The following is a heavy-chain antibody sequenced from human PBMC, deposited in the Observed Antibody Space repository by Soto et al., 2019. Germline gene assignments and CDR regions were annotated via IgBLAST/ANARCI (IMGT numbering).Heavy chain of an antibody. J-gene: IGHJ5*02. CDR3: ARLGYSSSGMNWFDP. D-gene: IGHD6-13*01. V-gene: IGHV4-39*01. CDR1: GGSISSSSYY. Sequence: SETLSLTCTVSGGSISSSSYYWGWIRQPPGKGLEWIGCMYYSGSTYYNPSLKSRVTISVDTSKNQFSLNLSSVSAADTAVYYCARLGYSSSGMNWFDPWGQGTLVTVSS. CDR2: MYYSGST.